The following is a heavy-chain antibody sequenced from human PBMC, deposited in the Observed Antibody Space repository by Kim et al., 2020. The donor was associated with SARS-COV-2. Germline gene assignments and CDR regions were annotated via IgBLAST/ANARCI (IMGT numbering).Heavy chain of an antibody. J-gene: IGHJ5*02. CDR1: GGSFSGYY. CDR3: ARKWELRGGWFDP. V-gene: IGHV4-34*01. CDR2: INHSGST. Sequence: SETLSLTCAVYGGSFSGYYWSWIRQPPGKGLEWIGEINHSGSTNYNPSLKSRVTISVDTSKNQFSLKLSSVTAADTAVYYCARKWELRGGWFDPWGQGT. D-gene: IGHD1-26*01.